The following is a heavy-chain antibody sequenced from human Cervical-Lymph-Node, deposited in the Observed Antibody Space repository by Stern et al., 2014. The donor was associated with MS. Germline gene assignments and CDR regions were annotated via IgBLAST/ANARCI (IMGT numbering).Heavy chain of an antibody. CDR2: IYTSGST. CDR1: GGSISSGSYY. Sequence: QLQLQESGPGLVKPSQTLSLTCTVSGGSISSGSYYWSWIRQPAGKGLEWIGRIYTSGSTNYNPSLKSRVPISVNTSKNQFSLKLSSVTAADTAVYYCARIGTDAFDIWGQGTMVTVSS. D-gene: IGHD1-1*01. CDR3: ARIGTDAFDI. V-gene: IGHV4-61*02. J-gene: IGHJ3*02.